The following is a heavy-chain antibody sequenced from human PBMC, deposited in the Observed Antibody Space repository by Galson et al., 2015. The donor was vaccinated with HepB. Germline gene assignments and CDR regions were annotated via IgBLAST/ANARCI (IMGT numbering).Heavy chain of an antibody. V-gene: IGHV4-31*03. D-gene: IGHD6-13*01. CDR1: GGSISSGGYY. J-gene: IGHJ4*02. Sequence: TLSLTCTVSGGSISSGGYYWSWIRQHPGKGLEWIGYIYYSGSTYYNPSLKSRVIISVDTSKNQFSLKLSSVTAADTAVYYCARAAAGTPYFDYWGQGTLVTVSS. CDR2: IYYSGST. CDR3: ARAAAGTPYFDY.